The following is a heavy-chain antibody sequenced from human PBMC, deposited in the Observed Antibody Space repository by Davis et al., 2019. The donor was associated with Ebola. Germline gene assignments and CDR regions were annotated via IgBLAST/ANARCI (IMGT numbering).Heavy chain of an antibody. V-gene: IGHV3-48*02. Sequence: GESLKISCAASGFTFSSYAMHWVRQAPGKGLEWVSYISGYSSTISYADSVKGRFTISRDNAKNSLYLQMNSLRDEDTAVYYCAKDRDCSGGSCIFDFWGQGSLVTVSS. CDR2: ISGYSSTI. CDR1: GFTFSSYA. CDR3: AKDRDCSGGSCIFDF. J-gene: IGHJ4*02. D-gene: IGHD2-15*01.